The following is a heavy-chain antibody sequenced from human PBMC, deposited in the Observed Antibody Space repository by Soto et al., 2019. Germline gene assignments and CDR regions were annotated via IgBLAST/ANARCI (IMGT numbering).Heavy chain of an antibody. Sequence: GASVKVSCKASGYTFTSYYMHWVRQAPGQGLEWMGIINPSGGSTSYAQKFQGRVTMTRDTSTSTVYMELSSLRSEDTAVYYCARVGSGLLQYAGYFDYWGQGTLVTVSS. V-gene: IGHV1-46*01. J-gene: IGHJ4*02. D-gene: IGHD2-15*01. CDR2: INPSGGST. CDR1: GYTFTSYY. CDR3: ARVGSGLLQYAGYFDY.